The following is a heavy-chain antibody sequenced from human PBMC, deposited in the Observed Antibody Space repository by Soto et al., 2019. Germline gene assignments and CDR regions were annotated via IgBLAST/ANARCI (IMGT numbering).Heavy chain of an antibody. CDR1: GFTFSRYG. V-gene: IGHV3-30*18. D-gene: IGHD1-26*01. J-gene: IGHJ4*02. CDR3: AKNSGSYSVDY. Sequence: QVQLVESGGGVVQPGRSLRLSCAASGFTFSRYGMHWVRQAPGKGLEWGAVISYDGSNKYYADSVKGRFTISRDNSKNTLYLQMNSMRAEDTDVYYCAKNSGSYSVDYWGQGTLVTVSS. CDR2: ISYDGSNK.